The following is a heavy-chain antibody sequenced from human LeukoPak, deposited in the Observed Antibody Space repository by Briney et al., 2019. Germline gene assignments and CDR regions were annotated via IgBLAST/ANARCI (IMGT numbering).Heavy chain of an antibody. V-gene: IGHV4-38-2*02. CDR2: IYYSGST. Sequence: PSETLSLTCTVSGYSISSSYYWGWIRQPPGKGLEWIGSIYYSGSTYYNPSLKSRVTISVDTSKNQFSLKLSSVTAADTAVYYCARDPMITMVRGSSDGYWGQGTLVTVSS. D-gene: IGHD3-10*01. CDR3: ARDPMITMVRGSSDGY. CDR1: GYSISSSYY. J-gene: IGHJ4*02.